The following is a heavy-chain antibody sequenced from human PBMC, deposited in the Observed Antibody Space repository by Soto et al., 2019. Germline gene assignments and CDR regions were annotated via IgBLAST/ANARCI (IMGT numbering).Heavy chain of an antibody. J-gene: IGHJ4*02. CDR3: AREEGGYSSSWYETFDY. D-gene: IGHD6-13*01. CDR2: INAGNGNT. V-gene: IGHV1-3*01. Sequence: ASVKVSCKASGYTFTSYAMHWVRQAPGQRLEWMGWINAGNGNTKYSQKFQGRVTITRDTSASTACMELSSLRSEDTAVYYCAREEGGYSSSWYETFDYWGQGTLVTVSS. CDR1: GYTFTSYA.